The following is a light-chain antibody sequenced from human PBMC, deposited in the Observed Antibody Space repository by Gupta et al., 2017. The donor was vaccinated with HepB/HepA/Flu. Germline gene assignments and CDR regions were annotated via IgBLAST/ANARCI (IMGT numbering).Light chain of an antibody. CDR1: SSNIGTGC. J-gene: IGLJ3*02. CDR2: RNS. Sequence: QSVLTQPPSVSRAPGQRVTISCTGSSSNIGTGCVLWYQQLPGTAPKLLMSRNSDRPAGGPERFSGSKSGTSASVAITGLQAEDEADYYCPSYDISMSGWVFGGGTKLTVL. CDR3: PSYDISMSGWV. V-gene: IGLV1-40*01.